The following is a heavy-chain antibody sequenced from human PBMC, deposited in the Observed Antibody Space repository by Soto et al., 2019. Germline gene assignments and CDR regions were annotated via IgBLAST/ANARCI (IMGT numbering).Heavy chain of an antibody. Sequence: QVQLVESGGGVVQPGRSLRLSCAASGFTFSSYAMHWVRQAPGKGLEWVAVISYDGSSKYYADSVKGRFTISRDSSKNTLYLQMNSLRAEDTAVYYCARDVDIVLVPAAMPYYYYGMDVWGQGTTVTVSS. CDR3: ARDVDIVLVPAAMPYYYYGMDV. D-gene: IGHD2-2*03. CDR1: GFTFSSYA. CDR2: ISYDGSSK. J-gene: IGHJ6*02. V-gene: IGHV3-30-3*01.